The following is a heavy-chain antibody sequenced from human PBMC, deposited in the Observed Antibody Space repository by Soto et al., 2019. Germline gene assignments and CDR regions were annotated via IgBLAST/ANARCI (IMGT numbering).Heavy chain of an antibody. Sequence: ASVKVSCKASGYTFTSYDINWVRQATGQGLEWMGWMNPNSGNTGYAQKFQGRVTMTRNTSISTAYMELSSLRSEDTAVYYCAIAIRVVVPAAIREYNWFDPGGQGTLATAPQ. V-gene: IGHV1-8*01. CDR1: GYTFTSYD. CDR3: AIAIRVVVPAAIREYNWFDP. D-gene: IGHD2-2*01. CDR2: MNPNSGNT. J-gene: IGHJ5*01.